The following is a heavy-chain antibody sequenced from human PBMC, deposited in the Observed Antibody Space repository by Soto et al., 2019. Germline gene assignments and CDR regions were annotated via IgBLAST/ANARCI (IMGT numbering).Heavy chain of an antibody. D-gene: IGHD5-18*01. CDR1: GGSFSGYY. Sequence: QVQLQQWGAGLLKPSETLSLTCAVYGGSFSGYYWSWIRQPPGKGLEWIGEINHSGSTNYNPSLKCRVTISVDTSKNQFSLKLSSVTAADTAVYYCARGRGEVDTAMVTVYYFDYWGQGTLVTVSS. J-gene: IGHJ4*02. V-gene: IGHV4-34*01. CDR3: ARGRGEVDTAMVTVYYFDY. CDR2: INHSGST.